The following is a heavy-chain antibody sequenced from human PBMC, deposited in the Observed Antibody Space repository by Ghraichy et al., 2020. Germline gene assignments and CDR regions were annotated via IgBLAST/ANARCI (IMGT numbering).Heavy chain of an antibody. CDR1: GGSISSYY. D-gene: IGHD6-13*01. J-gene: IGHJ3*02. CDR2: IYYSGST. Sequence: SETLSLTCTVSGGSISSYYWSWIRQPPGKGLEWIGYIYYSGSTNYNPSLKSRVTISVDTSKNQFSLKLSSVTAADTAVYYCARETSSWYGAAFDIWGQGTMVTVSS. V-gene: IGHV4-59*01. CDR3: ARETSSWYGAAFDI.